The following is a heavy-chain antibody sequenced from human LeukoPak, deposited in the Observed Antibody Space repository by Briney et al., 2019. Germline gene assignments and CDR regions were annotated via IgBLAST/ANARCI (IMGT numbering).Heavy chain of an antibody. J-gene: IGHJ4*02. Sequence: SETLSLTCTVSGGSISSSSYYWGWIRQPPGKGLEWIGSIYYSGSTYYNPSLKSRVTISVDTFKNQFSLKLSSVTAADTAVYYCASDGDYGDYVGSTGVVFWGQGTLVTVSS. CDR1: GGSISSSSYY. CDR2: IYYSGST. D-gene: IGHD4-17*01. V-gene: IGHV4-39*01. CDR3: ASDGDYGDYVGSTGVVF.